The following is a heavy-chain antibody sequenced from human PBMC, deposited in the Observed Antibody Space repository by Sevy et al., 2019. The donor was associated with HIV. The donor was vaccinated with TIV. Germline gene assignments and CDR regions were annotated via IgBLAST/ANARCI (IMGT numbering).Heavy chain of an antibody. CDR1: GFTFSSHA. CDR2: ISYDGVIK. CDR3: AREAGYSTGWSPGNY. Sequence: GGSLRLSCAASGFTFSSHAMHWVRQAPGKGLEGVALISYDGVIKYYAKSVKGRFTISRDNSKNTLYLQMNSLRADDTAVYYCAREAGYSTGWSPGNYWGQGTLVTVSS. D-gene: IGHD6-19*01. V-gene: IGHV3-30*14. J-gene: IGHJ4*02.